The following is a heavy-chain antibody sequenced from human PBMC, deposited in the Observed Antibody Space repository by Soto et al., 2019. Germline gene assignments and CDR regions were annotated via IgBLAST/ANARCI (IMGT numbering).Heavy chain of an antibody. Sequence: ASGPTLVNPTQTLTLTCTFSGFSLSTSGVGVGWIRQPPGKALEWLALIYWNDDKRYSPSLKSRLTITKDTSKNQVVLTMTNMDPVDTATYYCAHFPSKRITMVRGVSNAFDIWGQGTMVTVSS. CDR1: GFSLSTSGVG. J-gene: IGHJ3*02. CDR3: AHFPSKRITMVRGVSNAFDI. D-gene: IGHD3-10*01. V-gene: IGHV2-5*01. CDR2: IYWNDDK.